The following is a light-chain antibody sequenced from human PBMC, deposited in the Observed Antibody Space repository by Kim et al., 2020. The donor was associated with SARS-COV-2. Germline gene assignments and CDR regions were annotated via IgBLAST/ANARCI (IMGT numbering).Light chain of an antibody. CDR3: QQRSNWPLT. CDR2: DAS. J-gene: IGKJ4*01. CDR1: QSVSSY. Sequence: EIVLTQSPATLSLSPGERATLSCRASQSVSSYLAWYQQKRGQPPRLLIYDASNRATGIPARFSGVGSGTDFTLTITSLEPEDFAVYYCQQRSNWPLTFGGGTKVDIK. V-gene: IGKV3-11*01.